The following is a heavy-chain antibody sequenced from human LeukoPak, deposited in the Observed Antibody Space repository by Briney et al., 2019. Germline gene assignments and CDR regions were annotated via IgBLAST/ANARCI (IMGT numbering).Heavy chain of an antibody. CDR1: GFTFSSYA. V-gene: IGHV3-23*01. CDR3: ARIYGSGSYYANDY. Sequence: GGSLRLSCAASGFTFSSYAMSWVRQAPGKGLEWVSAIRGSGGSTYYADSVKGRFTISRDNSKNTLYLQMNSLRAEDTAVYYCARIYGSGSYYANDYWGQGTLVTVSS. D-gene: IGHD3-10*01. CDR2: IRGSGGST. J-gene: IGHJ4*02.